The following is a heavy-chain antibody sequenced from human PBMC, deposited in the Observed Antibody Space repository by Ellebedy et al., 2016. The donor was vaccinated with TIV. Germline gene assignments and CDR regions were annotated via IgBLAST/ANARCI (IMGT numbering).Heavy chain of an antibody. D-gene: IGHD5-12*01. Sequence: GESLKISXAASGFTFSSYAMHWVRQAPGKGLEWVAVISYDGSNKYYADSVKGRFTISRDNSKNTLYLQMNSLRAEDTAVYYCASRVATIDDYWGQGTLVTVSS. CDR2: ISYDGSNK. V-gene: IGHV3-30-3*01. J-gene: IGHJ4*02. CDR3: ASRVATIDDY. CDR1: GFTFSSYA.